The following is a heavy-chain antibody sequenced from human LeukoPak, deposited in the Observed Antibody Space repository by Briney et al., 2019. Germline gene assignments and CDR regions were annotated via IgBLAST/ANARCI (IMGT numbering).Heavy chain of an antibody. V-gene: IGHV3-23*01. Sequence: GGSLRLSCAASGFTFSSYATSWVRQAPGKGLEWVSAISGSGGSTYYADSVKGRFTISRDNSKNTLYLQMNSLRAEDTAVYYCAKDHYDRSGYYPGFDYWGQGTRVTVSS. CDR1: GFTFSSYA. CDR3: AKDHYDRSGYYPGFDY. D-gene: IGHD3-22*01. J-gene: IGHJ4*02. CDR2: ISGSGGST.